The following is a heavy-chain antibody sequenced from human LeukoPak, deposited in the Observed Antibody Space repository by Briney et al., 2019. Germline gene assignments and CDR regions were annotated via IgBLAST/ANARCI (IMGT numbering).Heavy chain of an antibody. D-gene: IGHD3-22*01. CDR1: GFTVSSNY. Sequence: GGSLRLSCAASGFTVSSNYMSWVRQAPGKGLEWGSVIYSGGSTYYADSVKGRFTISRDNSKNTLYLQMNSLRAEDTAVYYCARDLWDDSSGYYIYWGQGTLVTVSS. CDR2: IYSGGST. J-gene: IGHJ4*02. CDR3: ARDLWDDSSGYYIY. V-gene: IGHV3-66*02.